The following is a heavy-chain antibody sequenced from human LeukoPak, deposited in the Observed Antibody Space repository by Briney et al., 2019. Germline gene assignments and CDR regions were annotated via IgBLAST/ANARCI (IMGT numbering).Heavy chain of an antibody. Sequence: GGSPRLSCAASGFTFSSYAMSWVRQAPGKGLEWVSAISGSGGSTYYADSVKGRFTISRDNSKNTLYLQMNSLRAEDTAVYYCAKVSEGSGSYYNWAVDYYYYYGMDVWGQGTTVTVSS. CDR1: GFTFSSYA. CDR3: AKVSEGSGSYYNWAVDYYYYYGMDV. J-gene: IGHJ6*02. CDR2: ISGSGGST. D-gene: IGHD3-10*01. V-gene: IGHV3-23*01.